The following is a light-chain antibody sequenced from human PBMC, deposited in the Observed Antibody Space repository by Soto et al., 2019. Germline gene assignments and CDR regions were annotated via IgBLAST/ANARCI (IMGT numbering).Light chain of an antibody. CDR3: AAWDDSMHGVV. CDR1: SSNIGSNT. J-gene: IGLJ2*01. Sequence: QSVLTQPPSVSGTPGQRVTISCSGSSSNIGSNTVNWYQQLPGTAPKLLIYSNNQRPSGVPDRFSGSKSGTSASLAISGLQSEVEADYYCAAWDDSMHGVVFGGGTKLTVI. CDR2: SNN. V-gene: IGLV1-44*01.